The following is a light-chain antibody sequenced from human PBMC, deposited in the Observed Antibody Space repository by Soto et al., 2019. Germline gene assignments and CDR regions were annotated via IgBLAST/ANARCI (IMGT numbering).Light chain of an antibody. J-gene: IGKJ1*01. CDR3: QQYGSSYPWT. V-gene: IGKV3-20*01. CDR2: GAS. Sequence: ELVLTQSPGTLSLAPGERATLSCRASQSVSSNYLAWYQQKPGQAPRLLIYGASSRATGIPDRFSGSGSGTDFTLTIRRLEPEDFAVYYCQQYGSSYPWTFGQGTKVAIK. CDR1: QSVSSNY.